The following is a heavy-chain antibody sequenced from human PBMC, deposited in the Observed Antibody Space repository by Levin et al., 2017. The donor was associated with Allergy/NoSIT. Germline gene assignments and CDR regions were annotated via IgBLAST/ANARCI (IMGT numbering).Heavy chain of an antibody. Sequence: TWVRQAPGQGLEWMGGIIPIFGKPTYAQKFQGRVTIFADESTSTGYMELSSLRSEDTAVSHCARSDTQNIWFGELSGAYDTGGQGTIVTVSS. CDR3: ARSDTQNIWFGELSGAYDT. CDR2: IIPIFGKP. J-gene: IGHJ3*02. V-gene: IGHV1-69*01. D-gene: IGHD3-10*01.